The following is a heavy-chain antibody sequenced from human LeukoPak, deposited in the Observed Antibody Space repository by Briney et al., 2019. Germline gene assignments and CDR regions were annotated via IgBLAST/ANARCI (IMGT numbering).Heavy chain of an antibody. CDR1: GYTFGSNS. CDR2: IDPRGDST. D-gene: IGHD3-10*01. CDR3: ARALLWFGEPSHIDY. Sequence: ASVKVSCKASGYTFGSNSMHWVRQAPGQGLEWMGIIDPRGDSTANARKFQGRVTVTMDTSTSTVYMELRSLRSDDTAVYYCARALLWFGEPSHIDYWGQGTLVTASS. J-gene: IGHJ4*02. V-gene: IGHV1-46*01.